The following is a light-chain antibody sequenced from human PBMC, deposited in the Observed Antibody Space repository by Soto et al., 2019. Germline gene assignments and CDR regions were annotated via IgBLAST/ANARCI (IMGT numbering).Light chain of an antibody. CDR1: QCLXSSY. CDR3: QQYGSAPRT. CDR2: GAS. Sequence: IVLTQSAGALSLSPGESATLSCRASQCLXSSYLAWYQQKPGQAPRLLXDGASSSANGSPDGLSGSGSGTDFTLTISRLDPDYFEWYYFQQYGSAPRTFGQGTKVDIK. V-gene: IGKV3-20*01. J-gene: IGKJ1*01.